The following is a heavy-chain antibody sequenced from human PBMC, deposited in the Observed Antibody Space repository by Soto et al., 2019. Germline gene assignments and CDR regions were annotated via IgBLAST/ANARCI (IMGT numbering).Heavy chain of an antibody. CDR3: ARDWSYGGNSYYYGMDV. J-gene: IGHJ6*02. CDR1: GGTFSSYA. V-gene: IGHV1-69*13. Sequence: GASVKVSCKASGGTFSSYAISWVRQAPGQGLEWMGGIIPIFGTANYAQKFQGRVTITADESTSTAYMELSSLRSEDTAVYYCARDWSYGGNSYYYGMDVWGQGTTVTVSS. CDR2: IIPIFGTA. D-gene: IGHD1-26*01.